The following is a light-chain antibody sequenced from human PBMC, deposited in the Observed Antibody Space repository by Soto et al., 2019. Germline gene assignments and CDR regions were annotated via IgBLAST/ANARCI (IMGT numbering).Light chain of an antibody. CDR2: KVS. Sequence: QSVLTQPASVSGSPGQSITISCTGIISDVGGQTSVSWYQQHPGKVPKLLIFKVSVRASGVSNRFSASKSGNTASLTISGLQPEDEADYYCSSYTRTTTSFGAVTNFTVL. CDR1: ISDVGGQTS. V-gene: IGLV2-14*01. CDR3: SSYTRTTTS. J-gene: IGLJ1*01.